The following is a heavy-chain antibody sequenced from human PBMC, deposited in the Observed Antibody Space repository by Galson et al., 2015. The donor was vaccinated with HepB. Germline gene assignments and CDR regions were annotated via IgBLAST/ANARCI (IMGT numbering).Heavy chain of an antibody. CDR2: ISYDGSNK. D-gene: IGHD6-19*01. Sequence: SLRLSCAASGFTFSSYGMHWVRQAPGKGLEWVAVISYDGSNKYYADSVKGRFTISRDNSKNTLYLQMNSLRAEDTAVYYCAKGGYSSGWYAFDIWGQGTMVTVSS. V-gene: IGHV3-30*18. CDR1: GFTFSSYG. CDR3: AKGGYSSGWYAFDI. J-gene: IGHJ3*02.